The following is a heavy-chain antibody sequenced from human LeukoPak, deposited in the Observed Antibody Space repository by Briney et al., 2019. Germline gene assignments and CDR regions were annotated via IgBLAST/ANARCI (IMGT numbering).Heavy chain of an antibody. CDR2: IYTSGST. Sequence: SETLSLTCTVSGGSISSYYWSWIRQPAGKGLEWIGRIYTSGSTNYNPSLKSRVTMSVDTSKNQFSLKLSSVTAADTALYYCAREASKAVRFLEWSGGMDVWGQGTTVTVSS. D-gene: IGHD3-3*01. J-gene: IGHJ6*02. CDR3: AREASKAVRFLEWSGGMDV. V-gene: IGHV4-4*07. CDR1: GGSISSYY.